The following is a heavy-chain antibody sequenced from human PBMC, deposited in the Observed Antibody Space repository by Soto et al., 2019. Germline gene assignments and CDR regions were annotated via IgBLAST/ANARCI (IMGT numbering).Heavy chain of an antibody. V-gene: IGHV3-33*01. CDR1: GFTFISYG. CDR3: ARSFPRIVGGGVDY. J-gene: IGHJ4*02. Sequence: QVQLVESGGGVVQPGRSLRLSCAASGFTFISYGMHWVRQAPGKGLEWVAVIWYDGSNKYYADSVKGRFTISRDNSKNPLYLQMNSLRAEDTAGYYCARSFPRIVGGGVDYWGQGTLVTVSS. CDR2: IWYDGSNK. D-gene: IGHD3-22*01.